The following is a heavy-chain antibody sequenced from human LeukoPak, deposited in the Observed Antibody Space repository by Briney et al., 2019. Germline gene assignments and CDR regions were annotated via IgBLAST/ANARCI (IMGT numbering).Heavy chain of an antibody. CDR1: GYTFTSYG. J-gene: IGHJ3*02. CDR3: ARLVRGVKNSDDAFDI. V-gene: IGHV1-2*02. D-gene: IGHD3-10*01. CDR2: INPNSGGT. Sequence: ASVKVSCKASGYTFTSYGISWVRQAPGQGLEWMGWINPNSGGTNYAQKFQGRVTMTRDTSISTAYMELSRLRSDDTAVYYCARLVRGVKNSDDAFDIWGQGTMVTVSS.